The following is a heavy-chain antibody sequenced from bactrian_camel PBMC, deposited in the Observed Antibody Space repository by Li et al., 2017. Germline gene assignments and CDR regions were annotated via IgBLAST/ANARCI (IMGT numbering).Heavy chain of an antibody. CDR2: IWSDGSRR. CDR1: GFTFSDYT. Sequence: HVQLVESGGGSVQAGGSLRLSCAASGFTFSDYTMTWVRQAPGKGLQWVCDIWSDGSRREYTGSVKGRFTISRDNAKNMVYLQMNDLQSEDTALYYCVNLWRWDGFEDQAWGQGTQVTVS. V-gene: IGHV3S7*01. D-gene: IGHD3*01. CDR3: VNLWRWDGFEDQA. J-gene: IGHJ6*01.